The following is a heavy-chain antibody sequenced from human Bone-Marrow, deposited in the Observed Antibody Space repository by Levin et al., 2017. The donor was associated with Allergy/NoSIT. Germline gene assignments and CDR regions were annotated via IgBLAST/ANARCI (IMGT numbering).Heavy chain of an antibody. CDR2: ITIFNGDT. CDR1: GSTFTYRF. V-gene: IGHV1-45*02. J-gene: IGHJ4*02. Sequence: ASVKVSCKASGSTFTYRFLHWVRQAPGQAPEWMGYITIFNGDTSYAQRFRDRVTMTRDRSVRTAYLELSSLRSEDTAMFYCAMSAGTGGYYFDNWGQGTLVTVSS. CDR3: AMSAGTGGYYFDN. D-gene: IGHD6-13*01.